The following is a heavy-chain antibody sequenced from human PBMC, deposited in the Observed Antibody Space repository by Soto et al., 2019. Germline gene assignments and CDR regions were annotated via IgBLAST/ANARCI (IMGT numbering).Heavy chain of an antibody. Sequence: SETLSLTCAVYGGSFSGYYWSWIRQPPGKGLEWIGEINHSGSTNYNPSLKSRVTISVDTSKNQFSLKLSSVTAADTAVYYCASPQGWYSPRLGDWFDPWGQGTLVTVS. V-gene: IGHV4-34*01. CDR1: GGSFSGYY. CDR3: ASPQGWYSPRLGDWFDP. CDR2: INHSGST. J-gene: IGHJ5*02. D-gene: IGHD6-19*01.